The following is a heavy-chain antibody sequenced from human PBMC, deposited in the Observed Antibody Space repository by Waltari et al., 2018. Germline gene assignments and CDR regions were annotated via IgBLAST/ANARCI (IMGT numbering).Heavy chain of an antibody. D-gene: IGHD2-21*02. CDR1: GFTFSSYA. CDR3: ARARTAYYYYGMDV. CDR2: ISYDGSSK. J-gene: IGHJ6*02. Sequence: QVQLVESGGGVVQPGRSLRLSCAASGFTFSSYAMHWVRQAPGKGRDWMAVISYDGSSKYYADTVKGRFTISRDNSKNTLYLKMNSRRAEDTAVYYCARARTAYYYYGMDVWGQGTTVTVSS. V-gene: IGHV3-30-3*01.